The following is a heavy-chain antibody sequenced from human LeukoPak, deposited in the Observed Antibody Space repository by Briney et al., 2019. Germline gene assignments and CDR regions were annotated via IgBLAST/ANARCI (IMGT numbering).Heavy chain of an antibody. Sequence: GGSLRLSCAASGFTFSSYAMHWVRQAPGKGLEYVSAISSNGGSTYYANSVKGRFTISRDNSKNTLYLQMGSLRAEDMAVYYCARGDSGSYSRFRGQGTLVTVSS. CDR1: GFTFSSYA. CDR3: ARGDSGSYSRF. D-gene: IGHD1-26*01. J-gene: IGHJ4*02. CDR2: ISSNGGST. V-gene: IGHV3-64*01.